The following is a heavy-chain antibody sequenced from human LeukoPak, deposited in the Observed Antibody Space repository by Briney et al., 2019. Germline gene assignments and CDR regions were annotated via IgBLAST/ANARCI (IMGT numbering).Heavy chain of an antibody. CDR2: IYHSGST. CDR1: GGSISSGGYS. D-gene: IGHD6-6*01. CDR3: ARSIAVLLFDY. Sequence: SETLSLTCAVSGGSISSGGYSWSWIRQPPGKGLEWIGYIYHSGSTYYNPSLKSRVTISVDRSKNQFSLKLSSVTAADTAVYYCARSIAVLLFDYWGQGTLVTVSS. V-gene: IGHV4-30-2*01. J-gene: IGHJ4*02.